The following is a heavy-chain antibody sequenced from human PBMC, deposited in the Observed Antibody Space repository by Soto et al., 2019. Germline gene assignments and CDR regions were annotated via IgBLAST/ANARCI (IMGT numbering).Heavy chain of an antibody. CDR1: GFTFSGYS. Sequence: EVQLVKSGGGLVQPGGSLRLSCAASGFTFSGYSMNWVRQAPGKGLEWVSYISSSSDPIYYTDSVKGRFTISRDNAKNSMYLQMNSLRDEDTAVYYCARAPPYKSYGMDVWGQGTTVTVSS. CDR2: ISSSSDPI. CDR3: ARAPPYKSYGMDV. J-gene: IGHJ6*02. V-gene: IGHV3-48*02. D-gene: IGHD1-1*01.